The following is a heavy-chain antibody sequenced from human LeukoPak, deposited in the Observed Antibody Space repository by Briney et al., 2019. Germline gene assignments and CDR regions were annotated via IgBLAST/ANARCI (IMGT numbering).Heavy chain of an antibody. CDR3: ARASYGDYSTFDY. V-gene: IGHV3-48*03. J-gene: IGHJ4*02. Sequence: GGSLSLSCAASGFTFSSNEMNWVRQAPGKGLEWVSYISSSGTTIYYADSVKGRFTISRDNAKNSLYLQMNSLRAEDTAVYYCARASYGDYSTFDYWGQGTLVTVSS. CDR2: ISSSGTTI. CDR1: GFTFSSNE. D-gene: IGHD4-17*01.